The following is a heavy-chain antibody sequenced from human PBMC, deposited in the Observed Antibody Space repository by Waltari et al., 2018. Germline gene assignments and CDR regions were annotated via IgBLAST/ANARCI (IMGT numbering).Heavy chain of an antibody. CDR1: GFTFSGSD. CDR2: IIRQPKNYWT. CDR3: TRPSSSSNRKDWYFDL. Sequence: EVQLVESGGDLVQPGGSLKLSCAASGFTFSGSDIHWVRQSSGKGLEWGWWIIRQPKNYWTGDGASVTGRFTIASDDVKNTAFLQMNSLNIEDTAVYCCTRPSSSSNRKDWYFDLWGRGTLVTVSS. D-gene: IGHD6-13*01. V-gene: IGHV3-73*02. J-gene: IGHJ2*01.